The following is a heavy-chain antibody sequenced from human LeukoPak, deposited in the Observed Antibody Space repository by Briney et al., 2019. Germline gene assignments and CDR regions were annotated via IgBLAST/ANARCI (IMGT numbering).Heavy chain of an antibody. D-gene: IGHD6-13*01. Sequence: PGRSLRLSCAASGFTFSSYAMHWVRQAPGKGLEWVAVISYDGSNKYYADSVKGRFTISRDNSKNTQYLQMNSLRAEDTAVYYCARASASSSWFFDYWGQGTLVTVSS. J-gene: IGHJ4*02. CDR1: GFTFSSYA. V-gene: IGHV3-30*04. CDR3: ARASASSSWFFDY. CDR2: ISYDGSNK.